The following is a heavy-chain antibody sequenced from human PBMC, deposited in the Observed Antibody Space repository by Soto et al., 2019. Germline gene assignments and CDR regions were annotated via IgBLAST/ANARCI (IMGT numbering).Heavy chain of an antibody. J-gene: IGHJ4*02. CDR1: GYTFRYDD. CDR3: ARVGAWALRNLDY. Sequence: QVQLVQSGAEVKQPGASVKVSCKASGYTFRYDDIIWVRQATGQGLEWMGWMKPNSGNTGYAQKFQGRITMTRNTSISTAYMEMNSLTSEDTAVYYCARVGAWALRNLDYWGQGTRVTVSS. V-gene: IGHV1-8*01. CDR2: MKPNSGNT. D-gene: IGHD3-16*01.